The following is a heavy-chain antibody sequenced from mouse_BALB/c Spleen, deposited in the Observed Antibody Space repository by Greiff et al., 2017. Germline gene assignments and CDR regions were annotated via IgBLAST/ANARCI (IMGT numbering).Heavy chain of an antibody. D-gene: IGHD2-2*01. CDR1: GFTFSSYA. CDR3: ARFPYGYAAY. CDR2: ISSGGST. Sequence: EVQGVESGGGLVKPGGSLKLSCAASGFTFSSYAMSWVRQTPEKRLEWVASISSGGSTYYPDSVKGRFTISRDNARNILYLQMSSLRSEDTAMYYCARFPYGYAAYWGQGTLVTVSA. J-gene: IGHJ3*01. V-gene: IGHV5-6-5*01.